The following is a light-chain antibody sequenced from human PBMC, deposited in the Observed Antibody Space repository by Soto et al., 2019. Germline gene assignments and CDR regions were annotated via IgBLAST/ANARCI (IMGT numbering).Light chain of an antibody. J-gene: IGKJ4*01. V-gene: IGKV1-16*02. Sequence: DIQMTQSPSSLSASVGDRVTITCRASQDISNYLAWFQQKPGKAPKSLIYAASILQSGVPSKFSGSGSGTDFTLTISSLQPEDFATDYCQQYRSYPLAFGGGTKVEIK. CDR3: QQYRSYPLA. CDR1: QDISNY. CDR2: AAS.